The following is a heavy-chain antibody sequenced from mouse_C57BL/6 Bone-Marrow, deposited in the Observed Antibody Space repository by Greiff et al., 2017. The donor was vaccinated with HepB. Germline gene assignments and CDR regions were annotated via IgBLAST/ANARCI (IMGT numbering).Heavy chain of an antibody. CDR3: ARAYGSSPFDY. CDR1: GFTFSDYY. J-gene: IGHJ2*01. CDR2: INYDGSST. Sequence: EVKRVESEGGLVQPGSSMKLSCTASGFTFSDYYMAWVRQVPEKGLEWVANINYDGSSTYYLDSLKSRFIISRDNAKNILYLQMSSLKSEDTATYYCARAYGSSPFDYWGQGTTLTVSS. V-gene: IGHV5-16*01. D-gene: IGHD1-1*01.